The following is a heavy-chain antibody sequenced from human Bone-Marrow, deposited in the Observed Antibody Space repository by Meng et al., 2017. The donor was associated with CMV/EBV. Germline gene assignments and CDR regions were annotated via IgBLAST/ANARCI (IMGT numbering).Heavy chain of an antibody. D-gene: IGHD6-19*01. J-gene: IGHJ4*02. CDR2: INHSGST. CDR3: ARGGWSSSGRKGLGRPWYY. V-gene: IGHV4-34*01. CDR1: GGSFSGYY. Sequence: VQLQQWGAGLLKPSETPSLTCAVYGGSFSGYYWSWIRQPPGKGLEWIGEINHSGSTNYNPSLKSRVTISVDTSKNQFSLKLSSVTAADTAVYYCARGGWSSSGRKGLGRPWYYWGQGTLVTVSS.